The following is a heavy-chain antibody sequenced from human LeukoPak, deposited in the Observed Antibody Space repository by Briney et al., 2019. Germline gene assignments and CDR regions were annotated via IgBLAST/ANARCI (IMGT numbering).Heavy chain of an antibody. Sequence: GGSLRLSCAASGFTFSSHAMNWVRRAPGKGLEWVSLITGSASNTYYADSVKGRFTVSRDISKNTVYLQMQSLRAEDTAVYYCAKEPGTDTSNWYGSFDNWGQGTLVTVSS. D-gene: IGHD6-13*01. CDR3: AKEPGTDTSNWYGSFDN. CDR1: GFTFSSHA. CDR2: ITGSASNT. V-gene: IGHV3-23*01. J-gene: IGHJ5*02.